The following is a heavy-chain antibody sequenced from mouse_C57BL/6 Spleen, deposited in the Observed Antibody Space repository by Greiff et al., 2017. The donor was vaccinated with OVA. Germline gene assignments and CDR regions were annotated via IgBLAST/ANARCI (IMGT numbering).Heavy chain of an antibody. CDR3: SRGGGLSYAMDY. J-gene: IGHJ4*01. Sequence: VQLQQSGPGLVKPSQSLSLTCSVTGYSITSGYYWNWIRQFPGNKLEWMGYISYDGSNNYNPSLKNRISITRDTSKNQFFLKLNSVTTEDTATYYCSRGGGLSYAMDYWGQGTSVTVSS. CDR1: GYSITSGYY. CDR2: ISYDGSN. V-gene: IGHV3-6*01. D-gene: IGHD2-2*01.